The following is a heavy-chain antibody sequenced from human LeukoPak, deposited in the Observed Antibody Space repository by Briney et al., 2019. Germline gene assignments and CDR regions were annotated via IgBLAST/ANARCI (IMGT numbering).Heavy chain of an antibody. CDR3: ARIPDYYYGSGSEDY. D-gene: IGHD3-10*01. CDR2: IIPIFGTA. Sequence: GASVKVSCKASGGTFSSYANSWVRQAPGQGLEWMGGIIPIFGTANSAQKFQGRVTITADKSTSTAYMELSSLRSEDTAVYHCARIPDYYYGSGSEDYWGQGTLVTVSS. J-gene: IGHJ4*02. V-gene: IGHV1-69*06. CDR1: GGTFSSYA.